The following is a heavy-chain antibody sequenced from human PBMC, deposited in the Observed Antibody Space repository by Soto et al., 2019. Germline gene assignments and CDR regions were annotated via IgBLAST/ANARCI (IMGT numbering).Heavy chain of an antibody. CDR1: GGSFSGFY. CDR2: IIHSGSA. D-gene: IGHD1-26*01. J-gene: IGHJ4*02. V-gene: IGHV4-34*02. Sequence: QVQLQQWGAGLLKPSETLSLTCAVYGGSFSGFYWSWIRHPPGKGLEWIGDIIHSGSANYSPSLKSRGTMSVDTSKNQFSLKLSSVTAADTAVYYCARGYSRSYYGTSVGGDCWGQGTLVTVSS. CDR3: ARGYSRSYYGTSVGGDC.